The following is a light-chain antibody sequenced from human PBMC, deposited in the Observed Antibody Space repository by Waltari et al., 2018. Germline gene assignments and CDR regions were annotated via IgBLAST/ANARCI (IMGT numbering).Light chain of an antibody. Sequence: DIQLTPSPPSLSASEGARVNITCRASQNIRSYLNWYQQSPGKAPNLLIYGASSLQSGIPSRFSGSGYGTDFTLTISSLQPEDFTTYYCQQGYTAPLTFGGGTKLEIK. CDR3: QQGYTAPLT. J-gene: IGKJ4*01. CDR2: GAS. CDR1: QNIRSY. V-gene: IGKV1-39*01.